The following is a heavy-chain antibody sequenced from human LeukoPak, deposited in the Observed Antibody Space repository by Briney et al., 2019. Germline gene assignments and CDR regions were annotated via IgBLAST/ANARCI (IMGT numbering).Heavy chain of an antibody. D-gene: IGHD3-16*01. CDR1: NGSISSSAYY. CDR2: VYFSGIT. J-gene: IGHJ6*03. V-gene: IGHV4-39*07. Sequence: SETLSLTRTVSNGSISSSAYYWGWVRQSPGKGLQWIGSVYFSGITYYNPSLKSRVTISVDTSKNQFSLKLSSVTAADTAVYYCARETSQKGAHYMDVWGKGTTVTISS. CDR3: ARETSQKGAHYMDV.